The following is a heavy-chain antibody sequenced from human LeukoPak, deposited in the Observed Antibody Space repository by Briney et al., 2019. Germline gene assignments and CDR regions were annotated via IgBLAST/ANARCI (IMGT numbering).Heavy chain of an antibody. CDR1: GFTVSSNS. CDR2: IYSGST. D-gene: IGHD4/OR15-4a*01. J-gene: IGHJ4*02. V-gene: IGHV3-53*01. CDR3: ARRAGAYSHPYDY. Sequence: GGSLRLSCTVSGFTVSSNSMSWVRQAPGKGLEWVSFIYSGSTHYSDSVKGRFTISRDNSKNTLYLQMNSLRAEDTAVCYCARRAGAYSHPYDYWGQGTLVTVSS.